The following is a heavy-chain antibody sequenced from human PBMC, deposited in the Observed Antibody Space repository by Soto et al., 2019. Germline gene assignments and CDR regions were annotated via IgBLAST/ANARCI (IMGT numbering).Heavy chain of an antibody. D-gene: IGHD6-6*01. J-gene: IGHJ3*02. V-gene: IGHV3-48*01. CDR3: ARADLEYSSLEAFDI. CDR2: ISSSGSTI. CDR1: AVAFGTHS. Sequence: PGGCVRLSCAASAVAFGTHSMNWVRQAPGKGLEGVSYISSSGSTIYYADSVKGRFTISRDNAKNSLYLQMNSLRAEDTAVYYCARADLEYSSLEAFDIWGQGTMDTVSS.